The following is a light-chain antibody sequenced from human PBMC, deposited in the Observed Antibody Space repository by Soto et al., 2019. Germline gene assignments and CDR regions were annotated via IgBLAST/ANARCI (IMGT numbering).Light chain of an antibody. Sequence: EIVLTQSPGTLSLSPGERATLSCRASQSVSSSYLAWYQQKPGQAPRLLIYGSSSRAAGIPDRFSGSGSGTDFPLTVTRLEPEDFAVYYCQQYGNSAFTFGGGTKVEIK. J-gene: IGKJ4*01. CDR3: QQYGNSAFT. CDR1: QSVSSSY. CDR2: GSS. V-gene: IGKV3-20*01.